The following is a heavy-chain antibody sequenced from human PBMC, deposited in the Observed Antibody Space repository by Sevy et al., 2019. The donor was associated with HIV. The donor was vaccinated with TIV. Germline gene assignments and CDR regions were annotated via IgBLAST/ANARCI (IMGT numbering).Heavy chain of an antibody. D-gene: IGHD5-12*01. V-gene: IGHV4-39*01. J-gene: IGHJ3*02. Sequence: SETLSLTCSVSGDSIDSYGSYWGWIRQPPGKGLEGIGSIYYTGTTYYNPSLKRRATISVDTSKNEFSLKMTSVTAADTAVYYCATKGVAVDAFDIRGQGTMVTVSS. CDR2: IYYTGTT. CDR3: ATKGVAVDAFDI. CDR1: GDSIDSYGSY.